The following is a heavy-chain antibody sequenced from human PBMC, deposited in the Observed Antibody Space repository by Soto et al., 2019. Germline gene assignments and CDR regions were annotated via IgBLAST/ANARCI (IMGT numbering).Heavy chain of an antibody. CDR3: ARSIAVPSSHIDH. D-gene: IGHD6-6*01. J-gene: IGHJ4*02. V-gene: IGHV4-59*01. CDR2: VYDTGST. CDR1: GGSISGYY. Sequence: SETLSLTCSVSGGSISGYYWSWIRQAPGKGLEWIGYVYDTGSTSYNPSLQSRVTISVDTSEKQFSLSLRLVTAADTAVYFCARSIAVPSSHIDHWGQGTRVTVSS.